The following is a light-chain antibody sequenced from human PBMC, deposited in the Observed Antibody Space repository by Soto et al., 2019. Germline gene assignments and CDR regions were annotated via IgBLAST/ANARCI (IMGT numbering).Light chain of an antibody. CDR1: SSDVGGYNY. Sequence: QSALTQPRSVSGSPGQSVTISCTGTSSDVGGYNYVYWYQQLPGTAPKLLIYRNSQRPSGVPDRFSGSKSGTSASLAISGLRSEDEADYYCAAWDDNLSGLYVFGAGTKVTVL. CDR3: AAWDDNLSGLYV. J-gene: IGLJ1*01. CDR2: RNS. V-gene: IGLV1-47*01.